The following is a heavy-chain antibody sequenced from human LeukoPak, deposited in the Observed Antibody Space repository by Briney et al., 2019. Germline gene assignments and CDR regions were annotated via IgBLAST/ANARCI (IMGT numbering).Heavy chain of an antibody. J-gene: IGHJ4*02. CDR1: GYSFTNYW. CDR2: VYPTDSDT. V-gene: IGHV5-51*01. D-gene: IGHD6-6*01. CDR3: ARHRSDSSSSPIDY. Sequence: GESLKISCKGSGYSFTNYWIGWVRQMPGKCLEWMAIVYPTDSDTRYCPSFQGQVTVSADKSISTVYLQWSSLKASDTAMYYCARHRSDSSSSPIDYWGQGTLVTVSS.